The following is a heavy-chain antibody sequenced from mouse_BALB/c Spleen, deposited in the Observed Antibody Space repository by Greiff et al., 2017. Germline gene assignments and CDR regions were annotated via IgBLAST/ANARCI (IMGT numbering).Heavy chain of an antibody. Sequence: EVKLQESGAELVKPGASVKLSCTASGFNIKDTYMHWVKQRPEQGLEWIGRIDPANGNTKYDPKFQGKATITADTSSNTAYLQLSSLTSEDTAVYYCARAQDYGYAMDYWGQGTSVTVSS. CDR3: ARAQDYGYAMDY. CDR2: IDPANGNT. V-gene: IGHV14-3*02. J-gene: IGHJ4*01. D-gene: IGHD1-1*01. CDR1: GFNIKDTY.